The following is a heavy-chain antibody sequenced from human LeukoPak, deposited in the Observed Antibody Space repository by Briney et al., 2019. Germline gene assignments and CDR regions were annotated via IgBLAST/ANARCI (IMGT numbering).Heavy chain of an antibody. Sequence: SETLSLTCAVYGGSFSGYYWSWIRQAPGKGLEWIGEINHSGSTKYNPSLKSRVTISVDTSKNQFSLKLSSVTAADTAVYYCARSGYYDFWSGTKGGNYYYYYMDVWGKGTTVTVSS. CDR3: ARSGYYDFWSGTKGGNYYYYYMDV. CDR2: INHSGST. J-gene: IGHJ6*03. V-gene: IGHV4-34*01. CDR1: GGSFSGYY. D-gene: IGHD3-3*01.